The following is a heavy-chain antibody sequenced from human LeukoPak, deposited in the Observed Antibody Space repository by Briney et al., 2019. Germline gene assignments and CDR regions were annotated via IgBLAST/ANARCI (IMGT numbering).Heavy chain of an antibody. Sequence: GGSLRLSCAASGFTFDDYAMHWVRQAPGKGLEWVSGISWNSGSIGYADSVKGRFTISRDNAKNSLYLQMNSLRAEDTALYYCAKGAFGSGSYHYYMDVWGKGTTVTVSS. CDR2: ISWNSGSI. CDR1: GFTFDDYA. V-gene: IGHV3-9*01. CDR3: AKGAFGSGSYHYYMDV. J-gene: IGHJ6*03. D-gene: IGHD3-10*01.